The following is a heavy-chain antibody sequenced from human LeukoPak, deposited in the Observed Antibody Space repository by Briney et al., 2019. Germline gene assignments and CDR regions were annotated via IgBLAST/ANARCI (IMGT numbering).Heavy chain of an antibody. D-gene: IGHD5-18*01. CDR3: ARDGDTYGYYYYGLDV. V-gene: IGHV1-2*02. J-gene: IGHJ6*02. Sequence: ASVKVSCKASGYTFTGCYMHWVRQAPGRGLEWMGWINPNSGGTKYAQTFKGRVTMTRDTSISTAYMELSSLRPDDTAVYYCARDGDTYGYYYYGLDVWGQGTTVTVSS. CDR1: GYTFTGCY. CDR2: INPNSGGT.